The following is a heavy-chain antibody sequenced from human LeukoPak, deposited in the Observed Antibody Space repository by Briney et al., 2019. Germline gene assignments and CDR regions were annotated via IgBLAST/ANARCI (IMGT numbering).Heavy chain of an antibody. CDR2: INPNSGGT. CDR1: GYTFTAYY. J-gene: IGHJ5*02. CDR3: AREGDVVADVNWFDP. Sequence: ASVKVSCKSSGYTFTAYYMHWVRQAPGQGPEWMGWINPNSGGTNYAQKFQGRVTMTRDTSISTAYLELSRLTSDDTAVYYCAREGDVVADVNWFDPWGQGTLVTVSS. D-gene: IGHD2-2*01. V-gene: IGHV1-2*02.